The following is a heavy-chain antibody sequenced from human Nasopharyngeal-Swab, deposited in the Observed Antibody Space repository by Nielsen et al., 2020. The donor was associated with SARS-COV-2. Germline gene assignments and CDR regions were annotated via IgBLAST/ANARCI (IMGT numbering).Heavy chain of an antibody. D-gene: IGHD6-25*01. CDR3: ARDPRGPDY. V-gene: IGHV1-18*01. J-gene: IGHJ4*02. Sequence: WVRQAPGQGLEWMGWISAYNGRTYYAQTFQGRVTMTTDTSTSTAYMDLRSLRSDDTAVYYCARDPRGPDYWGQGTLVTVSS. CDR2: ISAYNGRT.